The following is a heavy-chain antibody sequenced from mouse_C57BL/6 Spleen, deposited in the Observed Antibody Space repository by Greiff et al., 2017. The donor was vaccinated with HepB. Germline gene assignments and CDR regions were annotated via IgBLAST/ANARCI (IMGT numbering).Heavy chain of an antibody. V-gene: IGHV5-12*01. Sequence: EVMLVESGGGLVQPGGSLKLSCAASGFTFSDYYMYWVRQTPEKRLEWVAYISNGGGSTYYPDTVKGRFTISRDNAKNTLYLQMSRLKSEDTAMYYCARPELGRGYFDVWGTGTTVTVSS. D-gene: IGHD4-1*01. J-gene: IGHJ1*03. CDR2: ISNGGGST. CDR1: GFTFSDYY. CDR3: ARPELGRGYFDV.